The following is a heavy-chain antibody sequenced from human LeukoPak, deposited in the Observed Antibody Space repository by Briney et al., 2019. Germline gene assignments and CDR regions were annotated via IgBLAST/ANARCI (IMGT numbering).Heavy chain of an antibody. CDR1: GGSITCNTYY. J-gene: IGHJ5*02. CDR3: GRRYYGVGFDP. Sequence: PSETLSLTCTVSGGSITCNTYYWGWVRQPPGKGLEWIGTIYSTGSTFYNPSLQSRVTISVDTSKNQFSLQLTSATAADTAIYYCGRRYYGVGFDPWGQGTLVTVSS. V-gene: IGHV4-39*01. D-gene: IGHD3-10*01. CDR2: IYSTGST.